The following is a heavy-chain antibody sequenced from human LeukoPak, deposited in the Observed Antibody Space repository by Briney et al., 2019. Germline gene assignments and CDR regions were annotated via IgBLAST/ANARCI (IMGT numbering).Heavy chain of an antibody. Sequence: ASVRVSCKASGYTFTNDDINWVRQATGQGLEWMGWMNPNSGNAGYAQKFQGRVTITRNTSISTAYMELSSLRSEDTAVYYCARAAVATRRGSWFDPWGQGTLVTVSS. CDR1: GYTFTNDD. CDR2: MNPNSGNA. D-gene: IGHD5-12*01. CDR3: ARAAVATRRGSWFDP. V-gene: IGHV1-8*01. J-gene: IGHJ5*02.